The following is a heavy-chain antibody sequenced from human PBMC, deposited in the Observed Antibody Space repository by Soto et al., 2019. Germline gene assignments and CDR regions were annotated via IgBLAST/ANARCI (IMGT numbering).Heavy chain of an antibody. CDR3: ARDGTTGTTWSYYXMDV. CDR1: GYTFTSYG. J-gene: IGHJ6*02. Sequence: ASVKVSCKASGYTFTSYGISWVRQAPGQGLEWMGWISAYNGNTNYAQKLQGRVTMTTDTSTSTAYMELRSLRSDDTAVYYCARDGTTGTTWSYYXMDVWGQGTTVTVSS. CDR2: ISAYNGNT. V-gene: IGHV1-18*01. D-gene: IGHD1-1*01.